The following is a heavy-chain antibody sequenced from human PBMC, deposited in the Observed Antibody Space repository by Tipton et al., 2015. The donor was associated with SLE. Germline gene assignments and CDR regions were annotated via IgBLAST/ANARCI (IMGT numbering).Heavy chain of an antibody. CDR3: ARQLTIFGVVPI. D-gene: IGHD3-3*01. Sequence: TLSLTCAVYGGSFSGYYWSWIRQPPGKGLEWIGEINHSGSTNYNPSLKSRVTISVDTSKNHFSLKLSSVTAADTAVYYCARQLTIFGVVPIWGQGTLVTVSS. J-gene: IGHJ4*02. CDR1: GGSFSGYY. V-gene: IGHV4-34*01. CDR2: INHSGST.